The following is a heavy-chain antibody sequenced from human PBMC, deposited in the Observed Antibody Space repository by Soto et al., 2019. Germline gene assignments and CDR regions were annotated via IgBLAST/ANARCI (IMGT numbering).Heavy chain of an antibody. J-gene: IGHJ5*02. CDR2: ISYDGSNK. CDR1: GFTFSSYA. Sequence: GGSLRLSCPASGFTFSSYAMHWVRQAPGKGLEWVAIISYDGSNKYYADSVKGRFTISRDNSKNTLYLQVNSLRAEDTAVYYCAKGTYSKGFDPWGQGTLVTVSS. D-gene: IGHD4-4*01. CDR3: AKGTYSKGFDP. V-gene: IGHV3-30-3*01.